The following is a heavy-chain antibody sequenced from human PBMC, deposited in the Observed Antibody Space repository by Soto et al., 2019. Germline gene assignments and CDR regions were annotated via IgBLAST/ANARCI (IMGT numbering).Heavy chain of an antibody. CDR1: GGSISSGGYY. Sequence: QVQLQESGPGLVKPSQTLSLTCTVSGGSISSGGYYWSWIRQHPGKGLEWIGYIYYSGSTYYNPSLKSRVIISVDTSKNQFSLKLSSVTAADTAVYYCARDYGDPRGRENWFDPWGQGTLVTVSS. V-gene: IGHV4-31*03. J-gene: IGHJ5*02. CDR3: ARDYGDPRGRENWFDP. CDR2: IYYSGST. D-gene: IGHD4-17*01.